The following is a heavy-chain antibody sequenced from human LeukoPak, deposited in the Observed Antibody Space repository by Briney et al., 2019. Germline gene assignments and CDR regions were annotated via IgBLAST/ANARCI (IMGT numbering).Heavy chain of an antibody. CDR2: IYHSGST. D-gene: IGHD6-19*01. V-gene: IGHV4-38-2*02. Sequence: SETLSLTCTVSGYSISSGYYWVWIRQPPGKGLEWIGSIYHSGSTYYNPSLKSRVTISVDTSKNQFSLKLSSATAADTAVYYYARRSSSGWSDNWFDPWGQGTLVTVSS. J-gene: IGHJ5*02. CDR3: ARRSSSGWSDNWFDP. CDR1: GYSISSGYY.